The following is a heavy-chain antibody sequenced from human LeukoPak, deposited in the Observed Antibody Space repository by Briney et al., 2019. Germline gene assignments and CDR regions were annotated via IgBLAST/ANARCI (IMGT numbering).Heavy chain of an antibody. CDR2: IDNSGST. CDR1: GGHIDSFF. CDR3: ASGAGWLIDY. Sequence: PSETLSLTCTVSGGHIDSFFWNWIRQPPGKGLEWIGYIDNSGSTKYSPSLKSRITMSRDTSKKQFALKLTSVTAADTAMYYCASGAGWLIDYWGQGTLVSVSS. J-gene: IGHJ4*02. D-gene: IGHD6-19*01. V-gene: IGHV4-4*08.